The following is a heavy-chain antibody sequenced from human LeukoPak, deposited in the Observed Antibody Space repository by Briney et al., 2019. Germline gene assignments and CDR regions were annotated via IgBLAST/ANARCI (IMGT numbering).Heavy chain of an antibody. V-gene: IGHV1-18*01. CDR2: ISAYNGNT. D-gene: IGHD1-7*01. J-gene: IGHJ5*02. CDR3: ARAPLTGTTIGWFDP. Sequence: GASVKVSCKASGYTFTSYGISWVRQAPGQGLEWMGWISAYNGNTNYAQKLQGRVTLTTDTSTRTDYTELRSLRSDDTAVYYCARAPLTGTTIGWFDPWGQGTLVTVSS. CDR1: GYTFTSYG.